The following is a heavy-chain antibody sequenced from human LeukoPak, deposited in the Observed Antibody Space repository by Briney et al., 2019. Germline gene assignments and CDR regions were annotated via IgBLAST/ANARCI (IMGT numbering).Heavy chain of an antibody. Sequence: PGGSLRLSCAASGFTFSSYAMSWVRQAPGNGLEWVSAISGSGGSTYYADSVKGRFTISRDNSKNTLYLQMNSLRAEDTAVYYCAKDHCSSTSCYETPPPHFDYWGQGTLVTVSS. V-gene: IGHV3-23*01. D-gene: IGHD2-2*01. J-gene: IGHJ4*02. CDR3: AKDHCSSTSCYETPPPHFDY. CDR2: ISGSGGST. CDR1: GFTFSSYA.